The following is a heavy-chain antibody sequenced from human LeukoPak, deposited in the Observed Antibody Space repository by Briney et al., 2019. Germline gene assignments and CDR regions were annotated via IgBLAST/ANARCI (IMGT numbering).Heavy chain of an antibody. CDR1: GFTFSSYW. J-gene: IGHJ4*02. CDR3: ARARYSSSWYYFDY. V-gene: IGHV3-7*01. CDR2: IKQDGSEK. Sequence: GVTLRLSCAASGFTFSSYWMSWVRQPPGKGLEWVANIKQDGSEKYYVDSVKGRFTISRDNAKNSLYLQMNSLRAEDTAVYYCARARYSSSWYYFDYWGQGTLVTVSS. D-gene: IGHD6-13*01.